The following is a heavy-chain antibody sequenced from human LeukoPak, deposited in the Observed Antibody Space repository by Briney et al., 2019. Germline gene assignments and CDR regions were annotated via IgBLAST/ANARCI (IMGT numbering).Heavy chain of an antibody. D-gene: IGHD6-13*01. J-gene: IGHJ5*02. CDR2: IYHSGST. CDR3: ARDGRGIAAAGGWFDP. CDR1: GGSISSSNW. V-gene: IGHV4-4*02. Sequence: SETLSLTCAVSGGSISSSNWWSWVRQPPGKGLEWIGEIYHSGSTNYNPSLKSRVTISVDKSKDQFSLKLSSVTAADTAVYYCARDGRGIAAAGGWFDPWGQGTLVTVSS.